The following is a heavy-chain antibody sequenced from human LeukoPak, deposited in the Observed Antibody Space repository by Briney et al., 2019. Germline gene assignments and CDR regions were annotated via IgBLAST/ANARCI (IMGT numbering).Heavy chain of an antibody. D-gene: IGHD1-1*01. J-gene: IGHJ4*02. V-gene: IGHV1-2*02. CDR1: GYTFTGYY. CDR2: INPNSGGT. Sequence: AASVKVSCKASGYTFTGYYMHWVRQAPGQGLEWMGWINPNSGGTNYAQKFQGRVTMTRDTSISTAYMELSRLRSDDTAVYYCARVNWNDAGLDYWGQGTLVTVSS. CDR3: ARVNWNDAGLDY.